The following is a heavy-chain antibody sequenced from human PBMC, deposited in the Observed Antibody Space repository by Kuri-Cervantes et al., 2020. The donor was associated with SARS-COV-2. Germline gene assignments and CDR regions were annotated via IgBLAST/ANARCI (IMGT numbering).Heavy chain of an antibody. CDR3: ARVAGEGPIYYYYMDV. V-gene: IGHV3-30-3*01. Sequence: GESLKISCAASGFTFSSYAMHWVRQAPGKGLEWVTVISYDGNNKYYADSVKGRFTISRDNSKNTLYLQMNSLRAEDRAVYYCARVAGEGPIYYYYMDVWGKGTTVTVSS. CDR1: GFTFSSYA. CDR2: ISYDGNNK. J-gene: IGHJ6*03. D-gene: IGHD2-21*01.